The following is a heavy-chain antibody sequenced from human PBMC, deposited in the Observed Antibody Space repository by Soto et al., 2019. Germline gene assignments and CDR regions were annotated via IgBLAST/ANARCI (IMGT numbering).Heavy chain of an antibody. V-gene: IGHV3-30*18. CDR1: GFTFTRYG. CDR3: AKDSHRVLYSTSSDRYDFYSGMDV. CDR2: IVYDGSKK. Sequence: GGSLRLSCAASGFTFTRYGMRWVRQAPGKGLEWVAVIVYDGSKKYYGDSVKGRFTISRDNSKNTLYLQMNSLRADDTAVYYCAKDSHRVLYSTSSDRYDFYSGMDVWGQGTTVTVSS. D-gene: IGHD6-6*01. J-gene: IGHJ6*02.